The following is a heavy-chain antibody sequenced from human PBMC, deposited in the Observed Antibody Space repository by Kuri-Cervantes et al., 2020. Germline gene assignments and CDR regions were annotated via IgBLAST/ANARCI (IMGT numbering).Heavy chain of an antibody. CDR1: GYTFTSYD. D-gene: IGHD3-10*01. CDR3: ARKNYGSGSRGYYFDY. V-gene: IGHV1-8*02. J-gene: IGHJ4*02. CDR2: MNPNSGNT. Sequence: ASVKVSCKASGYTFTSYDINWVRQATGQGLEWMGWMNPNSGNTGYAQKFQGRVTMTRNTSISTAYMELSSLRSEDTAVYYCARKNYGSGSRGYYFDYWGQGTLVTVSS.